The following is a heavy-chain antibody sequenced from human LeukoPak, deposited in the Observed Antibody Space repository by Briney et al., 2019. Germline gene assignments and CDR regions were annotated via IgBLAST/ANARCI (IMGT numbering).Heavy chain of an antibody. CDR2: ISYDGSNK. J-gene: IGHJ4*02. D-gene: IGHD3-16*01. CDR3: ARAVWGSSWSGDTTLDYFDY. Sequence: GGSLRISCAASGFTFSSYAMHWVRQAPGKGLEWVAVISYDGSNKYYADSVKGRFTISRDNSKNTLYLQMNSLRAEDTAVYYCARAVWGSSWSGDTTLDYFDYWGQGTLVTVSS. V-gene: IGHV3-30-3*01. CDR1: GFTFSSYA.